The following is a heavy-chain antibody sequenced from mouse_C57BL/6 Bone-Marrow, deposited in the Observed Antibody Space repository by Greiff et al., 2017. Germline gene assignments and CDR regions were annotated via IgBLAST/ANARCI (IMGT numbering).Heavy chain of an antibody. D-gene: IGHD1-1*01. CDR2: INPSSGYT. V-gene: IGHV1-4*01. Sequence: VKLMESGAELARPGASVKMSCKASGYTFTSYTMHWVKQRPGQGLEWIGYINPSSGYTKYNQKFKDKATLTADKSSSTAYMQLRSLTSEDSAVYYCARLGYYYGFDYWGQGTTLTVSS. J-gene: IGHJ2*01. CDR3: ARLGYYYGFDY. CDR1: GYTFTSYT.